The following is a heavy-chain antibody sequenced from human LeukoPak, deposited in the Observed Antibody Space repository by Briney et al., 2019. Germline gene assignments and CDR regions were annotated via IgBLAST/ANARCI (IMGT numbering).Heavy chain of an antibody. Sequence: RSGGSLRLSCAASRLTFSDYAMTWVRQAPGKGLQWVSTISGSGGRTYYTDSVKGRFTVSRDNSKNTLYLQMKSLRVEDAAVYYCAKDRRAAAGPPYYFDNWGQETLVTVSS. CDR1: RLTFSDYA. D-gene: IGHD6-13*01. CDR2: ISGSGGRT. CDR3: AKDRRAAAGPPYYFDN. J-gene: IGHJ4*02. V-gene: IGHV3-23*01.